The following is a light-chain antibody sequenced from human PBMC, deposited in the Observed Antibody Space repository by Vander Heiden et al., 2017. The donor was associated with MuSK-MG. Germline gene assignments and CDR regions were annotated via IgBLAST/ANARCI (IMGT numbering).Light chain of an antibody. V-gene: IGKV1-39*01. Sequence: FQMPQSPSSLSASVGDRVTITCRASHAISTYLAWYQQKPGKAPKLLIYAASSLQSGVPSRFSGSGSGTDFTLTISSLQLEDFATYYCQQGHSSPFPFGRGTRLEMK. CDR1: HAISTY. CDR3: QQGHSSPFP. CDR2: AAS. J-gene: IGKJ5*01.